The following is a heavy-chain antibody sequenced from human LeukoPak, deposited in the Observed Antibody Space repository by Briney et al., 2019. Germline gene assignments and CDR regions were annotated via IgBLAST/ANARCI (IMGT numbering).Heavy chain of an antibody. CDR1: GGSITSYTFN. D-gene: IGHD3-3*01. Sequence: SETLSLTCDVSGGSITSYTFNWIRNAHRPGKDRKWSVYTLHSDSTYPNPSLSSRVTISVATSKSHFSLKLSPVSAADTAVYYCARSRDFWHGYSDYWGQGTLVTVSS. CDR3: ARSRDFWHGYSDY. J-gene: IGHJ4*02. CDR2: TLHSDST. V-gene: IGHV4-30-2*01.